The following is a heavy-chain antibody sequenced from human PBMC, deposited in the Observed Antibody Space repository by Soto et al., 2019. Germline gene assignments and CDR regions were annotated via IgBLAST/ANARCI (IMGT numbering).Heavy chain of an antibody. J-gene: IGHJ5*02. CDR2: IIPIFGTA. CDR3: ARVSRGYGDYFNWFDP. Sequence: ASVKVSCKASGGTFSSYAISWVRQAPGQGLEWMGGIIPIFGTANYAQKFQGRVTITADESTSTVYMELSSLRSEDTAVYYCARVSRGYGDYFNWFDPWGQGTLVTVSS. CDR1: GGTFSSYA. D-gene: IGHD4-17*01. V-gene: IGHV1-69*13.